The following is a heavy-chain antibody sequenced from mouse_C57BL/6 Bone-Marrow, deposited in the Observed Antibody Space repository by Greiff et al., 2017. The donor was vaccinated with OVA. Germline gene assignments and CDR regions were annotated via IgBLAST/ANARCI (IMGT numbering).Heavy chain of an antibody. J-gene: IGHJ3*01. D-gene: IGHD2-4*01. CDR2: IYPGDGDT. CDR1: GYAFSSYW. Sequence: QDQLQQSGAELVKPGASVKISCKASGYAFSSYWMNWVKQRPGKGLEWIGQIYPGDGDTNYNGKFKGKATLTADKSSSTAYMQLSSLTSEDSAVYFCASYYDYDGRFAYWGQGTLVTVSA. CDR3: ASYYDYDGRFAY. V-gene: IGHV1-80*01.